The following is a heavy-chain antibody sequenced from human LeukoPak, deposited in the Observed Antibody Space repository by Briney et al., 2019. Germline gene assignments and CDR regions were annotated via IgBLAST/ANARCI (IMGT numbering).Heavy chain of an antibody. J-gene: IGHJ4*02. CDR1: GFTFSSYE. D-gene: IGHD6-13*01. CDR2: ISTSSIYI. Sequence: GGSLRLSCAASGFTFSSYEMNWVRQAPGKGLQWVSSISTSSIYIYYADSVKGRFTISRDNAKNSLYLQMNSLRAEDTAVYYCASIRMGAAAGYDPYYFDYWGQGTLVTVSS. V-gene: IGHV3-21*01. CDR3: ASIRMGAAAGYDPYYFDY.